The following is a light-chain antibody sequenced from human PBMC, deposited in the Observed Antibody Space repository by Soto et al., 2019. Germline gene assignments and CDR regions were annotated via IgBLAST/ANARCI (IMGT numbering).Light chain of an antibody. CDR3: QQYGSSPPRVT. V-gene: IGKV3-20*01. CDR1: QSVSSSY. J-gene: IGKJ5*01. Sequence: EIVLTQSPGTLSLSPGERATLSCRASQSVSSSYLAWYQQKPGQAPRLLIYGASSKATGIPDRFSGSGSGTDFPLTISRLEAEDFAVYYCQQYGSSPPRVTFGQGTRLEIK. CDR2: GAS.